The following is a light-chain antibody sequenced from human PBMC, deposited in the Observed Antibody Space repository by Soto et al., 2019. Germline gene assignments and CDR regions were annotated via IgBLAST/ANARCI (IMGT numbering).Light chain of an antibody. V-gene: IGKV1-39*01. CDR3: QQSHSTPIT. CDR1: QSISSY. CDR2: AAS. Sequence: EMQMTQAPSSLSASVGGRVTITCRTSQSISSYLNWYQQKTGEAPKLLIYAASSLQGGVPSRFSGRGSETDFTLTISSLQPEDFATYYCQQSHSTPITFGQGTRL. J-gene: IGKJ5*01.